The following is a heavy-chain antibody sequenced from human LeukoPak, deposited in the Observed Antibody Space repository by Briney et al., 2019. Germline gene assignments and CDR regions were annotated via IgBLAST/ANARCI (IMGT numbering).Heavy chain of an antibody. J-gene: IGHJ5*02. D-gene: IGHD6-13*01. CDR1: GFTFSSYA. CDR3: AKESGSSWYSIPNWFDP. Sequence: PGGSLRLSCAASGFTFSSYAMSWVRQAPGKGLEWVSAISGSGGSTYYADSVRGRFTISRDNSKNTLYLQMNSLRAEDTAVYYCAKESGSSWYSIPNWFDPWGQGTLVTVSS. CDR2: ISGSGGST. V-gene: IGHV3-23*01.